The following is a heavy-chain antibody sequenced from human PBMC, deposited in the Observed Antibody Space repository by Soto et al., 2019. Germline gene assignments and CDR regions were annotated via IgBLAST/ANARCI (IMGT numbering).Heavy chain of an antibody. CDR1: GFTFRSYA. Sequence: QVQLVESGGGVVQPGRSLRLSCAASGFTFRSYAMHWVRQAPGKGLELVAVLSYDGNNKYYADSVKGRFAISRDNSMNTLYLQMNSLRAEDTAVYYCARARLDTPALDYWGQGTLVTVSS. V-gene: IGHV3-30*09. D-gene: IGHD2-2*01. CDR2: LSYDGNNK. J-gene: IGHJ4*02. CDR3: ARARLDTPALDY.